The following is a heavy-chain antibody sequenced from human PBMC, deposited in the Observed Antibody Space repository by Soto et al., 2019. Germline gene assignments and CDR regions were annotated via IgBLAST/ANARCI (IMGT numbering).Heavy chain of an antibody. J-gene: IGHJ4*02. CDR3: ASLGTDASDY. Sequence: QLQLQESGPGLVKPSETLSLTCTVSGGSISSRSYYWGWIRQPPGKGLEWIGSIYYRGSTYYNPTLRSRVSISVDTSKNQLALKLSSLTAADAAVYYCASLGTDASDYWGQGTLVTVSS. D-gene: IGHD2-2*01. CDR2: IYYRGST. V-gene: IGHV4-39*01. CDR1: GGSISSRSYY.